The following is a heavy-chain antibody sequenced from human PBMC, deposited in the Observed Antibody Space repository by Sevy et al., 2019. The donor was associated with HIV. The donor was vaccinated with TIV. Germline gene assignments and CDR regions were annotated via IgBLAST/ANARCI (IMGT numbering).Heavy chain of an antibody. V-gene: IGHV3-33*01. CDR2: IWYDGSNK. Sequence: GGSLRLSCAASGFTFSSYGMHWVRQAPGKGLEWVAVIWYDGSNKYYADSVKGRFTISRDNSKNTLNLQMNSLRAEDTAVYYCARDPRYSSGWYLNYYYYGMDVWGQGTTVTVSS. CDR3: ARDPRYSSGWYLNYYYYGMDV. J-gene: IGHJ6*02. CDR1: GFTFSSYG. D-gene: IGHD6-19*01.